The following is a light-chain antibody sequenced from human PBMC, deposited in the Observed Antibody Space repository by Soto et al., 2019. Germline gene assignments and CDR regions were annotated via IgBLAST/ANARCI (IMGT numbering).Light chain of an antibody. CDR3: SSYAVTNIFV. J-gene: IGLJ1*01. V-gene: IGLV2-8*01. Sequence: QSVLTQPPSASGSPGQSVTISCTGTSSDVGGYNYVSWYQQHPGKAPKVIIYEVSKRPSGVPDRFSGSKSGSTASLTVSGLQAEDEADYYCSSYAVTNIFVFGNGTKVTAL. CDR2: EVS. CDR1: SSDVGGYNY.